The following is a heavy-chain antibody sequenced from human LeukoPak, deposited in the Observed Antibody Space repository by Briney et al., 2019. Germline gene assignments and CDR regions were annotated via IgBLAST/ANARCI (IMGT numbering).Heavy chain of an antibody. CDR2: IYYSGST. J-gene: IGHJ6*03. D-gene: IGHD4-11*01. CDR3: ARGNAPPLYYMDV. CDR1: DDSISSYY. Sequence: SETLSLTCTVSDDSISSYYWSWIRQPPGRGPEWIGYIYYSGSTNHNPSLKSRVTISVDTSKNQFSLKLSSVTAADTAVYYCARGNAPPLYYMDVWGKGTTVTVSS. V-gene: IGHV4-59*12.